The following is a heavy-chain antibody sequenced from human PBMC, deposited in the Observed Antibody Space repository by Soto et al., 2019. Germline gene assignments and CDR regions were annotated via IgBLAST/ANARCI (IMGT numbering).Heavy chain of an antibody. CDR2: INPTGGRT. V-gene: IGHV1-46*01. J-gene: IGHJ4*02. CDR1: GYTFTNYY. D-gene: IGHD6-13*01. CDR3: ARGLAAGDY. Sequence: QVQLVQSGAEVKNPGASVKVSCKASGYTFTNYYIHWVRQAPGQGLEWMAIINPTGGRTNYAQKFQGRVTLARDTFTSTVYMELSSLRSEDTAIYYCARGLAAGDYWGQGTLVTVSS.